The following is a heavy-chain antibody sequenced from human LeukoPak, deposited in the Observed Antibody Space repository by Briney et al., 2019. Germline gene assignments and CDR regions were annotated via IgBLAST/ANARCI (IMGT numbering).Heavy chain of an antibody. J-gene: IGHJ4*02. V-gene: IGHV3-23*01. Sequence: GGSLRLSCAASGFTFDDYAMHWVRQAPGKGLEWVSAISGSGGSTYYADSVKGRFTISRDNSKNTLYLQMNSLRAEDTAVYYCAKHYDFWSGYFDYWGQGTLVTVSS. CDR1: GFTFDDYA. CDR3: AKHYDFWSGYFDY. D-gene: IGHD3-3*01. CDR2: ISGSGGST.